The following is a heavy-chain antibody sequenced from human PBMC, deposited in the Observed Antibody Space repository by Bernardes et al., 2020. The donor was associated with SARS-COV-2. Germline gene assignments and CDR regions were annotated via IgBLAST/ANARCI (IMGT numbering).Heavy chain of an antibody. CDR3: ARHSHAIFGGGDAFDI. V-gene: IGHV4-39*01. CDR2: IYYSGST. D-gene: IGHD3-3*01. J-gene: IGHJ3*02. Sequence: SETLSLTCTVSGGSITSSRYYWGWIRLPPGKGLEWIATIYYSGSTYYNPSLKSRVTVSLDTSKNQFSLRLTSVTAADTALYYCARHSHAIFGGGDAFDIWGRGTIVTVSS. CDR1: GGSITSSRYY.